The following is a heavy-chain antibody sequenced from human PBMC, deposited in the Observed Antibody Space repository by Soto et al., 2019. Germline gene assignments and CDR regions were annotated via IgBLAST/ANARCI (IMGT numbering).Heavy chain of an antibody. CDR2: IYDSGST. D-gene: IGHD6-19*01. Sequence: QVQLQESGPGLVKPSQTLSLTCTVSGASISSGGYHWSWIRQHPGKGLEWIGYIYDSGSTHYNPSLRSRVIISPDTSKNQFSLNLSSVTAADTAVYYCAGSGWTVHYWGQGTLVIVSS. V-gene: IGHV4-31*03. J-gene: IGHJ4*02. CDR1: GASISSGGYH. CDR3: AGSGWTVHY.